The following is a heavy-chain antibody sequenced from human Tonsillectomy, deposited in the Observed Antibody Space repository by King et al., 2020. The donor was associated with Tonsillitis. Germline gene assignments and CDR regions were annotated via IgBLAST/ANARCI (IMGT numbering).Heavy chain of an antibody. CDR3: EKYYDNSGRPGI. V-gene: IGHV3-7*03. CDR1: GFIFSDHW. J-gene: IGHJ3*01. Sequence: DVQLVESGGGLVQPGGSLRLSCVCSGFIFSDHWMSWVRQAPGRGREWVANINQDGSAKNYMGSVKGRLNISRDNAKNSVFLQMDSLRAEDTAMYYCEKYYDNSGRPGIWGQGTMVTVSS. CDR2: INQDGSAK. D-gene: IGHD3-22*01.